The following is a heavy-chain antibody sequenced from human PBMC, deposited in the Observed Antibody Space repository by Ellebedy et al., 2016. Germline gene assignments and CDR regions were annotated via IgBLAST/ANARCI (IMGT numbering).Heavy chain of an antibody. CDR1: GFTVSSNY. J-gene: IGHJ6*02. CDR3: ARDRVPRTWYYGMDV. CDR2: IYSGGST. Sequence: GESLKISXAASGFTVSSNYMSWVRQAPGKGLEWVSVIYSGGSTYYADSVKGRFTISRDNSKNTLYLQMNSLRAEDTAVYYCARDRVPRTWYYGMDVWGQGTTVTVSS. D-gene: IGHD2-2*01. V-gene: IGHV3-66*01.